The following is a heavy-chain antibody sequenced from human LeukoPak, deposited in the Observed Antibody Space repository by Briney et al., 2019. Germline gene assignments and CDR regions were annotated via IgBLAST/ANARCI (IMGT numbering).Heavy chain of an antibody. J-gene: IGHJ5*02. CDR2: VHTSGST. Sequence: SQTPSPKPTVSLGPPSRVVDYCSWIRHPPGKGLEWVGGVHTSGSTNYNTSLKSRVIISLDTSKSQFSLELRSVTAAETAVYYCASSAYTGSNYFDPWGQGTLVTVSS. CDR3: ASSAYTGSNYFDP. D-gene: IGHD6-25*01. V-gene: IGHV4-61*02. CDR1: GPPSRVVDY.